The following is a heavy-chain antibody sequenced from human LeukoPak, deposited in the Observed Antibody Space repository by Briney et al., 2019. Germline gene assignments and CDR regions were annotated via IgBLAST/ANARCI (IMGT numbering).Heavy chain of an antibody. J-gene: IGHJ5*02. V-gene: IGHV1-2*02. CDR2: INPNSGGT. Sequence: PGASVKVSCKASGYTFTGYYMHWVRQAPGQGLEWMGWINPNSGGTNYAQKFQGRVTMTRDTSISTAYMELSRLRSDDTAVYYCARAAWHYDSSGYYPNWFDPWGQGTLVTVSS. D-gene: IGHD3-22*01. CDR3: ARAAWHYDSSGYYPNWFDP. CDR1: GYTFTGYY.